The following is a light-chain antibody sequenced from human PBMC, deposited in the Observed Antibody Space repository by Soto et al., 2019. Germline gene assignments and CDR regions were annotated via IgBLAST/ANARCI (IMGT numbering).Light chain of an antibody. V-gene: IGKV1-39*01. J-gene: IGKJ2*01. CDR3: QQSYSMPYT. CDR1: QSISSN. Sequence: DIQMTQSPSSLLPPWEDGATMTCRPGQSISSNLNWYQQKPGKAPKLLIYAASSLQSGVPSRFSGSGSGTEFTLTISSLQPEDFATYYCQQSYSMPYTFGQGTELEIK. CDR2: AAS.